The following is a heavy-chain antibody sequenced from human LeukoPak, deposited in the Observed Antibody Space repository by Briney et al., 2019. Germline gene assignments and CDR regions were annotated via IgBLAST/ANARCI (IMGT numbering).Heavy chain of an antibody. J-gene: IGHJ3*02. V-gene: IGHV3-7*01. CDR1: GFTFSRYW. D-gene: IGHD2-8*01. CDR2: IKEDGGEK. CDR3: ARVLGCTNGVCHDAFDI. Sequence: PGGSLRLSCAASGFTFSRYWMGWVRQAPGKGLEWVANIKEDGGEKFHVDSVKGRFTISRDNAKKSLYLQMNSLRAEDTAVYFCARVLGCTNGVCHDAFDIWGQGTVVTVSS.